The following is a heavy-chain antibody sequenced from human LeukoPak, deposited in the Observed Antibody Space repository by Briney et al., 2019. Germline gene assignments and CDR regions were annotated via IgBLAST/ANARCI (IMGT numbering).Heavy chain of an antibody. CDR1: GFTFSGSA. CDR3: ADVPAAFDY. Sequence: GGSLRLSCAASGFTFSGSAVHWVRQASGKGLEWVGRMRTKANNYATAHVASVKGRFTISRDDSKNTAYLQMNSLKTEDTAVYYCADVPAAFDYWGQGTLVTVSS. CDR2: MRTKANNYAT. V-gene: IGHV3-73*01. J-gene: IGHJ4*02. D-gene: IGHD2-2*01.